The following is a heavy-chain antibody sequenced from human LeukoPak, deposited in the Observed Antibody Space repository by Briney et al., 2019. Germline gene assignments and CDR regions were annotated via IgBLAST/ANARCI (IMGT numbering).Heavy chain of an antibody. CDR2: ISGSGYYT. V-gene: IGHV3-23*01. CDR1: GFTFSSYA. D-gene: IGHD2-8*01. J-gene: IGHJ4*02. Sequence: GGSLRLSCGASGFTFSSYAMTWVRQAPGKGLEWVSSISGSGYYTFYTDSVQGRFTISRDNSKNTLYLKMDSLRAEDTAIYYCAKDGQPSTRSYLCTNGICYQDYWGQGTLVTVSS. CDR3: AKDGQPSTRSYLCTNGICYQDY.